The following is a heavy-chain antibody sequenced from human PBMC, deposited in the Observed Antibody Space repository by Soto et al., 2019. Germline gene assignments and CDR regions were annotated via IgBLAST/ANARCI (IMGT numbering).Heavy chain of an antibody. Sequence: PGESLKISCKGSGYSFTSYWISWVRQMPGKGLEWMGRIDPSDSYTNYSPSFQGHVTISADKSISTAYLQWSSLKASDTAMYYCARRITIYMKSGMDVWGQGPTVTVAS. CDR1: GYSFTSYW. J-gene: IGHJ6*02. CDR3: ARRITIYMKSGMDV. CDR2: IDPSDSYT. D-gene: IGHD3-3*01. V-gene: IGHV5-10-1*01.